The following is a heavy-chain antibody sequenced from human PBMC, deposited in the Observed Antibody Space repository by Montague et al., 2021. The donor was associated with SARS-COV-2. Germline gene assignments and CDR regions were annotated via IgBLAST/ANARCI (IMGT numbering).Heavy chain of an antibody. CDR2: ISSGSTI. CDR1: GFTFSDYY. D-gene: IGHD3-22*01. Sequence: SLRLSCAASGFTFSDYYMSWIRQAPGKGLEWVSYISSGSTIYYADSVKGRFTISRDNAKNSLYLQMNSLRAEDTAVYYCARDTRYYYDSSGYPDYWGQGTLVTVSS. J-gene: IGHJ4*02. V-gene: IGHV3-11*01. CDR3: ARDTRYYYDSSGYPDY.